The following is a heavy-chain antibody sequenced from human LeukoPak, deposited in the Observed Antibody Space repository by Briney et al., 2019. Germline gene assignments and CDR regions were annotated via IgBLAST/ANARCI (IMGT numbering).Heavy chain of an antibody. CDR2: ISGGGVST. CDR3: ANVGSSPVW. J-gene: IGHJ4*02. D-gene: IGHD2-15*01. Sequence: TGGSLRLSCAASGFTFNNYAMSWVRQAPRKGLEWVSAISGGGVSTYYADSVKGRFSVSRDNSKNTLYLQMNSLRAEDTAVYYCANVGSSPVWWGQGTLVTVSS. CDR1: GFTFNNYA. V-gene: IGHV3-23*01.